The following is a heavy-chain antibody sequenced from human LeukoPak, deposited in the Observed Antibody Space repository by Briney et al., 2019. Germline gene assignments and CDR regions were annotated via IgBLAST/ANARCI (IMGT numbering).Heavy chain of an antibody. Sequence: ASVKVSCKASGYTFTNSYLHWVRQAPGQGLEWMGILNPNSGSTTYAQKFRGRVTMTRDTSTSTAYMELTSLKFDDTAVYYCARSTAGVVPAATHYFDYWGQGTLVTVSS. V-gene: IGHV1-46*01. J-gene: IGHJ4*02. D-gene: IGHD2-2*01. CDR3: ARSTAGVVPAATHYFDY. CDR1: GYTFTNSY. CDR2: LNPNSGST.